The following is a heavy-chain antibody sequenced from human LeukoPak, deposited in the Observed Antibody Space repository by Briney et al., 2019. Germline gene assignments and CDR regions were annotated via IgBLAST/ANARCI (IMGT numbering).Heavy chain of an antibody. CDR3: ARVQGTVDRGLIITNYFDY. V-gene: IGHV4-59*01. CDR2: MFYSGST. D-gene: IGHD3-10*01. J-gene: IGHJ4*02. Sequence: PSETLSLTCTVSGASISSFYWSWIRQPPGKGLEWIGSMFYSGSTNYNPSLKSRVTMSVDTSKKQFSLKLSYVTAADTAVYYCARVQGTVDRGLIITNYFDYWGQGTLVTVSS. CDR1: GASISSFY.